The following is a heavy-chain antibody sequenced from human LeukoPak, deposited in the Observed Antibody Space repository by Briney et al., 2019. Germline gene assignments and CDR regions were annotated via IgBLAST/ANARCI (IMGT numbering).Heavy chain of an antibody. CDR1: GGSINDYY. V-gene: IGHV4-59*01. Sequence: SETLSLTCAVSGGSINDYYWTWMRQAPGKGLEWIGYISNSGTTDYNPSLKSRVTMSVDTSQNEFSLKLTSVTAADTAMYYCARGGRIPILWYYYMDVWGKGTTVTVSS. CDR2: ISNSGTT. CDR3: ARGGRIPILWYYYMDV. D-gene: IGHD2-21*01. J-gene: IGHJ6*03.